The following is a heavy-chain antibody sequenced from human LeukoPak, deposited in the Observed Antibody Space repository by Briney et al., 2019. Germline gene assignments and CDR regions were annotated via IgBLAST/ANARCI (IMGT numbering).Heavy chain of an antibody. CDR3: ARGDEAAAGTPPDY. CDR1: GFTFSSYS. V-gene: IGHV3-21*01. CDR2: ISSSSSYI. J-gene: IGHJ4*02. D-gene: IGHD6-13*01. Sequence: GGSLRLSCAASGFTFSSYSMNWVRQAPGKGLEWVSSISSSSSYIYYADSVKGRFTISRDNAKNSLYLQMNSLRAEDTAVYYCARGDEAAAGTPPDYWGQGTLVTVSS.